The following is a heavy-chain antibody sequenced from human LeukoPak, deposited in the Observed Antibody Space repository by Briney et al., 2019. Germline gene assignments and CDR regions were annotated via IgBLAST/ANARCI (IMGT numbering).Heavy chain of an antibody. J-gene: IGHJ4*02. CDR1: RFTFSSYA. CDR3: ARDHTSYFDY. V-gene: IGHV3-48*04. CDR2: ISSSGSTI. Sequence: GGSLRLSCAASRFTFSSYAMSWVRQAPGKGLEWVSYISSSGSTIYYADSVKGRFTISGDNAKNSLYLQMNSLRAEDTAVYYCARDHTSYFDYWGQGTLVTVSS.